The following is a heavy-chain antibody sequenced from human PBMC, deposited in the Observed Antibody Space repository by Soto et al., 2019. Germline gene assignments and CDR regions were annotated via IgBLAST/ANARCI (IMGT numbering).Heavy chain of an antibody. CDR2: IYSGGST. CDR3: ARDRYSGYDYYYFGMDV. D-gene: IGHD5-12*01. CDR1: GFTVSSTY. V-gene: IGHV3-53*01. Sequence: WWSLRLCCADSGFTVSSTYMSWFRQAPGEGLEWVSVIYSGGSTYYADSVKGRFTISRDNSKNTPYLQMNSLRAEDTDMYYCARDRYSGYDYYYFGMDVWGQGSTVTVCS. J-gene: IGHJ6*02.